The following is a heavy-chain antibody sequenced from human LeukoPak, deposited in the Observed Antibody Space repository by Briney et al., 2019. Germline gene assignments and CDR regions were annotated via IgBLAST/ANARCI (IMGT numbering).Heavy chain of an antibody. Sequence: PGGSLRLSCAASEFTFSSYWMSWVRQVPGKGLEWVANIKRDGSEKYYVDSVKGRFTISRDNAKNSLYLQMNGLRVEDTAVYYCARDLVGTTYHHYYMDVWGKGTTVTVSS. J-gene: IGHJ6*03. V-gene: IGHV3-7*01. CDR2: IKRDGSEK. D-gene: IGHD1-1*01. CDR1: EFTFSSYW. CDR3: ARDLVGTTYHHYYMDV.